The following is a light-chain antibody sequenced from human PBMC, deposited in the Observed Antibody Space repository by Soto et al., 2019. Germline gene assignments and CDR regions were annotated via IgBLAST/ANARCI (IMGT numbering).Light chain of an antibody. Sequence: DIQMTQSPSSLSASVGDTVTITCRASQGIRNDLAWYQQRPGKAPYRLIYAAFSLQSGVPSRFSGSGSVTEFTLTISSLQPEDFATYYCLQHNSYPCTFGQGTKLEIK. CDR3: LQHNSYPCT. CDR1: QGIRND. V-gene: IGKV1-17*01. CDR2: AAF. J-gene: IGKJ2*02.